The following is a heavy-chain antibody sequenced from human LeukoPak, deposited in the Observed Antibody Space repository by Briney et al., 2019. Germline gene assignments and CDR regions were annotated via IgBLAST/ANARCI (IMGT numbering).Heavy chain of an antibody. CDR2: ISTYSGNT. D-gene: IGHD2-2*02. V-gene: IGHV1-18*01. CDR1: GYTFSSYG. J-gene: IGHJ4*02. Sequence: ASVKVSCKASGYTFSSYGISWVRQAPGQGLEWMGWISTYSGNTNSAQNLQGRVTMTTDTSTSTAYMELRSLRSDDTAMYYCAVVVPAAIRAWGQGTLVTVSS. CDR3: AVVVPAAIRA.